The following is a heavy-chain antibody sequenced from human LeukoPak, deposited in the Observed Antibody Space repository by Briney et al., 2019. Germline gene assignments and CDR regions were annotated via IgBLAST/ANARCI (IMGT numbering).Heavy chain of an antibody. Sequence: SETLSLTCAVYGGSFSGYYWSWIRQPPGKGLEWIGEINHSGSTNYNPSLKSRVTISVDTSKNQFSLKLSSVTAADTAVYYCARFRSAALVPAAPSLCYYYYGMDVWGQGTTVTVSS. CDR3: ARFRSAALVPAAPSLCYYYYGMDV. CDR1: GGSFSGYY. D-gene: IGHD2-2*01. CDR2: INHSGST. J-gene: IGHJ6*02. V-gene: IGHV4-34*01.